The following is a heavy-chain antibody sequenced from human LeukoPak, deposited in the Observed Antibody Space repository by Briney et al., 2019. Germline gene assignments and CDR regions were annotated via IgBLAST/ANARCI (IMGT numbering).Heavy chain of an antibody. V-gene: IGHV1-69*13. CDR1: GGTFSSYA. Sequence: ASVKVSCKASGGTFSSYAISWVRQAPGQGLEWMGGIIPVLGTTNYAQTFQNKVTITADESTSTTYMELSSLTSEDTAVYYCATSGGDYYYYSLDVWGKGTPVTISS. J-gene: IGHJ6*03. CDR3: ATSGGDYYYYSLDV. D-gene: IGHD3-10*01. CDR2: IIPVLGTT.